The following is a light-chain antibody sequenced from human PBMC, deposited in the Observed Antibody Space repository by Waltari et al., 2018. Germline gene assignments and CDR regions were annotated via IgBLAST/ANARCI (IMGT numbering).Light chain of an antibody. J-gene: IGLJ2*01. CDR2: DVS. Sequence: QSALTQPASVSGSPGQSIPISCPGTSSDIGGYNYVPWYQQPPGKAPKLMIYDVSKRPSGVSNRFSGSKSGNTASLTISGLQAEDEADYYCSSYTSSSTYVVFGGGTKLTVL. CDR3: SSYTSSSTYVV. V-gene: IGLV2-14*01. CDR1: SSDIGGYNY.